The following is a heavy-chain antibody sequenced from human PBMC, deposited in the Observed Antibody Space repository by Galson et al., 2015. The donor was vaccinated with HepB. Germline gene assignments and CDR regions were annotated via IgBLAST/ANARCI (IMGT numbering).Heavy chain of an antibody. V-gene: IGHV3-64D*06. CDR2: ISGNGDIT. Sequence: SLRLSCAASGFTFRNYAMHWVRQAPGKGLDFVSAISGNGDITYYADSVKGRFSISRDNSKNIVYFQMTSPRPEDTAVYYCAKVNYGSGSYDDYWGQGTLLTVSS. CDR3: AKVNYGSGSYDDY. J-gene: IGHJ4*02. D-gene: IGHD3-10*01. CDR1: GFTFRNYA.